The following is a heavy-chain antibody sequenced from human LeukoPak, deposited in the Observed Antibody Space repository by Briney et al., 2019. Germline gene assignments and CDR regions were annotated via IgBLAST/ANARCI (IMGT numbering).Heavy chain of an antibody. Sequence: PGGSLRLSCAASGFSISDHFMSWARQAPGKAPEWVSYITPEKTVHYLDSVKGRFTISRDNAKNSLYLQMNSLRAEDTAVYYCARVPGGYDTLYDYWGQGTLVTVSS. D-gene: IGHD5-12*01. CDR3: ARVPGGYDTLYDY. CDR1: GFSISDHF. V-gene: IGHV3-11*01. CDR2: ITPEKTV. J-gene: IGHJ4*02.